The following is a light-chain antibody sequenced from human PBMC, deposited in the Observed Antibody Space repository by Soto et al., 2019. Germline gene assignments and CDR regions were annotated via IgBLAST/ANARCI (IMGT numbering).Light chain of an antibody. Sequence: QSALTQPASVSGSPGQSITISCTGTSSDVGGYIYVSWHQQHPGTAPKLMIYDVSNRPSGVSHRFSGSKSGNTASLTISGLQAEDEADYYSSSFTSSNTLVFGGGTKLTVL. CDR2: DVS. V-gene: IGLV2-14*01. CDR3: SSFTSSNTLV. CDR1: SSDVGGYIY. J-gene: IGLJ2*01.